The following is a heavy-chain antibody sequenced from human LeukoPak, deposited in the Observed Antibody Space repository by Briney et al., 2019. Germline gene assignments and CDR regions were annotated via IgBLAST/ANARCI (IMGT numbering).Heavy chain of an antibody. Sequence: PGGSLRLSCAASGFTVSSNYMSWVRQAPGKGLEWVSVIYSGGSTYYADSVKGRFTISRDNSKNTLYLQMNSLRAEDTAVYYCASLYYYDSSGQDYWGQGTLVTVSS. CDR1: GFTVSSNY. CDR3: ASLYYYDSSGQDY. D-gene: IGHD3-22*01. CDR2: IYSGGST. V-gene: IGHV3-66*01. J-gene: IGHJ4*02.